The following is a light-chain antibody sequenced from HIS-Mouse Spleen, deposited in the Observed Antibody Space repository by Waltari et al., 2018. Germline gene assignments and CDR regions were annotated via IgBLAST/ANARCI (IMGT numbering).Light chain of an antibody. CDR2: DNN. CDR3: GTWDSSLSAWV. V-gene: IGLV1-51*01. J-gene: IGLJ3*02. Sequence: QSVLTQPPSVSAAPGQKVTISCSGRSANIGNNYLSWYQQLPGTAPKLLIYDNNKRPSGIPDRFSGSKSGTSATLGITGLQTGDEADYYCGTWDSSLSAWVFGGGTKLTVL. CDR1: SANIGNNY.